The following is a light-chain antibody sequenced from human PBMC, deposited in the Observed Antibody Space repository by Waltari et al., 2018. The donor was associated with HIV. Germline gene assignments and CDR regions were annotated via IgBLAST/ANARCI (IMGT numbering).Light chain of an antibody. V-gene: IGLV2-14*03. CDR3: SSYTSSIVV. CDR2: DVS. CDR1: SSDVGGYNY. Sequence: QSALTQPASVSGSPGQSITISCTGTSSDVGGYNYVSWYQQHPGKAPNLMIYDVSNRPSGVSKRFSCSKSGNTAALTISGLQAEDEADYYCSSYTSSIVVFGGVTTLTVL. J-gene: IGLJ2*01.